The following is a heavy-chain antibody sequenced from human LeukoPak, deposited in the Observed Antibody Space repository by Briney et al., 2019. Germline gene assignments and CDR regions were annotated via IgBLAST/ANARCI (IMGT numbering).Heavy chain of an antibody. Sequence: GRSLRLSCAASGFTFDDYAMHWVRQAPGKGLEWVSGISWNSGSIGYADSVKGRFTISRDNAKNSLYLQMNSLRAEDTALYYCAKDGDSSGYYSRMGYWGQGTLVTVSS. V-gene: IGHV3-9*01. CDR3: AKDGDSSGYYSRMGY. CDR2: ISWNSGSI. J-gene: IGHJ4*02. CDR1: GFTFDDYA. D-gene: IGHD3-22*01.